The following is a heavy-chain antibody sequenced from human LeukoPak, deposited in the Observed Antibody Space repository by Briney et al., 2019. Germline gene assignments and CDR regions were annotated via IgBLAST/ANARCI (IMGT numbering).Heavy chain of an antibody. Sequence: ASVKVSCKASGYTFTGYYMHWVRQAPGQGLEWMGWINPNSGGTNYAQKFQGRVTMTRDTSISTAYMELSGLRSDDTAVYYCARVAGRDGYNFIDYWGQGTLVTVSS. CDR1: GYTFTGYY. D-gene: IGHD5-12*01. CDR2: INPNSGGT. V-gene: IGHV1-2*02. CDR3: ARVAGRDGYNFIDY. J-gene: IGHJ4*02.